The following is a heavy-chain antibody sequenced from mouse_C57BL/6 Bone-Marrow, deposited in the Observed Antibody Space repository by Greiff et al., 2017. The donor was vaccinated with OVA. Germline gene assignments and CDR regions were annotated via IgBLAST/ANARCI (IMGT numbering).Heavy chain of an antibody. CDR3: ARNSGTAQATSWFAY. J-gene: IGHJ3*01. D-gene: IGHD3-2*02. V-gene: IGHV2-9-1*01. CDR2: IWTGGGT. CDR1: GFSLTSYA. Sequence: QVQLQQSGPGLVAPSQSLSITCTVSGFSLTSYAISWVRQPPGKGLEWLGVIWTGGGTNYNSALKSRLSISKDNSKSQVFLKMNSLQTDDTARYYCARNSGTAQATSWFAYWGQGTLVTVSA.